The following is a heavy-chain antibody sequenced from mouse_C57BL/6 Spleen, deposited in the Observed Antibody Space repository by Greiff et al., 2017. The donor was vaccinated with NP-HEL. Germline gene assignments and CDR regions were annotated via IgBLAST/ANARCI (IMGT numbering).Heavy chain of an antibody. Sequence: VQLQQPGAELVRPGTSVKLSCKASGYTFTSYWMHWVKQRPGQGLEWIGVIDPSDSYTNYNQKFKGKATLTVDTSSSTAYMQRSSLTSEDSAVYYCARNSLSNYWDFDYGGQGTTLTVSS. J-gene: IGHJ2*01. CDR2: IDPSDSYT. V-gene: IGHV1-59*01. CDR1: GYTFTSYW. D-gene: IGHD2-5*01. CDR3: ARNSLSNYWDFDY.